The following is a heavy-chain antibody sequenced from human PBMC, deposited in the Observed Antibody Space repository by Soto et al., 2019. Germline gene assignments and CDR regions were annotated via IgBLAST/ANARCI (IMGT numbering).Heavy chain of an antibody. CDR2: IIPILGIA. J-gene: IGHJ6*03. D-gene: IGHD6-6*01. CDR1: GGTFSSYT. Sequence: SVKVSCKASGGTFSSYTISWVRQAPGQGLEWMGRIIPILGIANYAQKFQGRVTITADKSTSTAYMELSSLRSEDTAVYYCARREEQLVRRGDYYRDVGGKGTRVTVPS. V-gene: IGHV1-69*02. CDR3: ARREEQLVRRGDYYRDV.